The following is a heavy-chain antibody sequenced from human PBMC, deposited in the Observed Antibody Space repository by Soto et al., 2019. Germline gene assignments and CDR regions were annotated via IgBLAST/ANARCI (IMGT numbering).Heavy chain of an antibody. CDR3: AKDDSSPDYDYIWGSYRSGYMDV. J-gene: IGHJ6*03. Sequence: GGSLRLSCAASGFTFSSYAMSWVRQAPGKGLEWVSAISGSGGSTYYADSVKGRFTISRDNSKNTLYLQMNSLRAEDTAVYYCAKDDSSPDYDYIWGSYRSGYMDVWGKGTTVTVSS. CDR2: ISGSGGST. D-gene: IGHD3-16*02. V-gene: IGHV3-23*01. CDR1: GFTFSSYA.